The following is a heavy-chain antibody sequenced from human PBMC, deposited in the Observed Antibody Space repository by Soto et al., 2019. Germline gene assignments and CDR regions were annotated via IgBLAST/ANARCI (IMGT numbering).Heavy chain of an antibody. CDR3: ARDDAVRGGIPSDY. CDR1: GFTFSSYS. J-gene: IGHJ4*02. Sequence: EVQLVESGGGLVKPGGSLRLSCAASGFTFSSYSMNWVRQAPGKGLEWVSSISSSSSYIYYADSVKGRFTISRDNAKNSLYLQMNSLRAEDTAVYYCARDDAVRGGIPSDYWGQGTLVTVSS. D-gene: IGHD3-10*01. CDR2: ISSSSSYI. V-gene: IGHV3-21*01.